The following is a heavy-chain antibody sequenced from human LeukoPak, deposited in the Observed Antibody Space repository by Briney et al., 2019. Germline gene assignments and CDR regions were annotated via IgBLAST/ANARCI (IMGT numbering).Heavy chain of an antibody. CDR2: IKTDGSNT. Sequence: PGGSLRPSCAASGFTFSTYWMHWVRQDPRKGLVWVSRIKTDGSNTYYADSVKGRFTISRDNAKNTLYLQMNSLRAEDTALYYCARESYCTGGSCYSGRAFDVWGQGTMVTVSS. J-gene: IGHJ3*01. V-gene: IGHV3-74*01. D-gene: IGHD2-15*01. CDR3: ARESYCTGGSCYSGRAFDV. CDR1: GFTFSTYW.